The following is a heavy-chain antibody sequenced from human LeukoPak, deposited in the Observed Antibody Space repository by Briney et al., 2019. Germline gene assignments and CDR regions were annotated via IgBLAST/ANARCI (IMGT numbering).Heavy chain of an antibody. Sequence: GRSLRLSCAASGFPFSVAWMHWFRQVPGKGLMWVSRIMTGETTTYADSVRSRFSISRDNAKNTVYLQMNSLRVEDTAVYYCAKDWFATTDYWGQGILVTVSS. V-gene: IGHV3-74*01. D-gene: IGHD1/OR15-1a*01. J-gene: IGHJ4*02. CDR2: IMTGETT. CDR1: GFPFSVAW. CDR3: AKDWFATTDY.